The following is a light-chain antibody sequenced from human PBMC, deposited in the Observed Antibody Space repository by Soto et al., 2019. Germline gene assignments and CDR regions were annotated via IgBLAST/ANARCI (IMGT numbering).Light chain of an antibody. CDR3: QQSYSTPPT. J-gene: IGKJ1*01. Sequence: DIQMTQSPSSLSASVGGRVTITCRASQSISSYLNWYQQKPGKAPKLLIYAASSLQSGVPSRFSGSGSGTDFTLTISSLQPEDFATYYCQQSYSTPPTCGQGTKVEIK. V-gene: IGKV1-39*01. CDR2: AAS. CDR1: QSISSY.